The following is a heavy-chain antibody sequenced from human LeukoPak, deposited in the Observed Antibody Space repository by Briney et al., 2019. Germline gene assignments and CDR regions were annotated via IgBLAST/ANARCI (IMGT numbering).Heavy chain of an antibody. V-gene: IGHV4-34*01. CDR2: INHSGST. D-gene: IGHD6-6*01. CDR1: GGSFSGYY. Sequence: SETLSLTCAVYGGSFSGYYWSWIRQPPGKGLEWIGEINHSGSTNYNPSLKSRVTISVDTSKNQFSLKLSSVTAADTAVYYCARSSSSEGHFDYWGQGILVTVSS. CDR3: ARSSSSEGHFDY. J-gene: IGHJ4*02.